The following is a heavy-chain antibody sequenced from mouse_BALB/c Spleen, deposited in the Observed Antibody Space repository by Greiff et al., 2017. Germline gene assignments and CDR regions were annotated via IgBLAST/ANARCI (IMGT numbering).Heavy chain of an antibody. CDR3: ARIYYGNYEGFAD. CDR2: ISSGSSTI. Sequence: EVQGVESGGGLVQPGGSRKLSCAASGFTFSSFGMHWVRQAPEKGLEWVAYISSGSSTIYYADTVKGRFTISRDNPKNTLFLQMTSLRSEDTAMYDCARIYYGNYEGFADWGQGTLVTVSA. J-gene: IGHJ3*01. D-gene: IGHD2-1*01. V-gene: IGHV5-17*02. CDR1: GFTFSSFG.